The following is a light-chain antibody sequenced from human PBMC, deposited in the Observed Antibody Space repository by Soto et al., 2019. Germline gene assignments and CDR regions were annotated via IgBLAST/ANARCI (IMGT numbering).Light chain of an antibody. CDR3: QQYNKWPWT. Sequence: EIVMTQSPATLSVSPGARATLSCRASQSVSSNLAWYQQKPGQAPRLLIYGASPRATGIPARFSGSGSGTVFTLTISSLQSEDFGVYYCQQYNKWPWTFGQGTKVDI. J-gene: IGKJ1*01. CDR1: QSVSSN. CDR2: GAS. V-gene: IGKV3-15*01.